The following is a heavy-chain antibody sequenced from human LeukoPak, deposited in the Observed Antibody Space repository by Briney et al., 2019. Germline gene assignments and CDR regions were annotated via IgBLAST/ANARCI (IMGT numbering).Heavy chain of an antibody. Sequence: SETLSLTCAVYGGSFSGYYWSWIRQPPGKGLEWIGEINHSGSTNYNPSLKSRVTISVDTSKNQFSLKLSSVTAADTAVYYCARDSPPAYCSGGSCYFDYWDQGTLVTVSS. CDR2: INHSGST. CDR1: GGSFSGYY. J-gene: IGHJ4*02. V-gene: IGHV4-34*01. CDR3: ARDSPPAYCSGGSCYFDY. D-gene: IGHD2-15*01.